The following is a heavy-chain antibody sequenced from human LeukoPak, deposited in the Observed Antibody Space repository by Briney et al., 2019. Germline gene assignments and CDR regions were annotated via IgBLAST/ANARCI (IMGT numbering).Heavy chain of an antibody. CDR1: GYTFTSYG. D-gene: IGHD6-19*01. V-gene: IGHV1-18*01. CDR3: ARSVVAGTLDWFDP. CDR2: IGAYNGNT. J-gene: IGHJ5*02. Sequence: PGASVKVSCKASGYTFTSYGISWVRQAPGQGLEWMGWIGAYNGNTNYAQKLQGRVTMTTDTSTSTAYMELRSLRSDDSAVYYCARSVVAGTLDWFDPWGQGTLVTVSS.